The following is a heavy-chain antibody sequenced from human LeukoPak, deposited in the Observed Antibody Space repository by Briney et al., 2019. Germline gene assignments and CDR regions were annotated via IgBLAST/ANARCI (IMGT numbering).Heavy chain of an antibody. CDR1: GFTFGIYG. V-gene: IGHV3-48*04. Sequence: GGSLRLSCAASGFTFGIYGMNWIRQAPGKGLEWVSHISSGSSPKYYADSVRGRFTISRDNAKNSLYLQMNSLRVEDTAVYYCARGDDGAYWGQGTLVTVSP. J-gene: IGHJ4*02. D-gene: IGHD3-16*01. CDR2: ISSGSSPK. CDR3: ARGDDGAY.